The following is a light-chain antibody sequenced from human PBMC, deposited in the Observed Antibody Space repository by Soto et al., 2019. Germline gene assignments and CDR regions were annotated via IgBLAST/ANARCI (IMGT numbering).Light chain of an antibody. CDR2: INRDGSH. CDR3: QTWGPGIRV. J-gene: IGLJ2*01. Sequence: QAVLTQSPSAPASLGASVKVTCTLSSEHSHYVIAWHQQHPQRAPRFLMRINRDGSHIKGDGIPDRFSGSKSGAERYLTISRLQSEDEADYYCQTWGPGIRVFGGGTKLTVL. V-gene: IGLV4-69*01. CDR1: SEHSHYV.